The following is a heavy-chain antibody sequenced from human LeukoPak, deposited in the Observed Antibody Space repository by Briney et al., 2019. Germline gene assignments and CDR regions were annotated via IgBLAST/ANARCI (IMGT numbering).Heavy chain of an antibody. V-gene: IGHV4-39*07. CDR2: IYYKECT. CDR1: AGSISSSSYY. CDR3: AREIVATRGAFDY. Sequence: SETLSLTCTVSAGSISSSSYYWGWIRQPPGKGLEWIGRIYYKECTYYNPSPKTRFTISVHTPKNQLSLKLRSLTAAHAAVYHCAREIVATRGAFDYWGQGTLVTVSS. J-gene: IGHJ4*02. D-gene: IGHD5-12*01.